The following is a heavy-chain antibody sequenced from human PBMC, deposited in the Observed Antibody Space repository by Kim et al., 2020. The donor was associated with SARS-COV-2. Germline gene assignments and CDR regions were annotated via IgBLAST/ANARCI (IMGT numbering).Heavy chain of an antibody. CDR2: IWYDGSNK. D-gene: IGHD6-6*01. CDR3: ARGGGYSSSSIGLYVYYYYGMDV. Sequence: GSLRLSCAASGFTFSSYGMHWVRQAPGKGLEWVAVIWYDGSNKYYADSVKGRFTISRDNSKNTLYLQMNSLRAEDTAVYYCARGGGYSSSSIGLYVYYYYGMDVWGQGTTVTVSS. CDR1: GFTFSSYG. J-gene: IGHJ6*02. V-gene: IGHV3-33*01.